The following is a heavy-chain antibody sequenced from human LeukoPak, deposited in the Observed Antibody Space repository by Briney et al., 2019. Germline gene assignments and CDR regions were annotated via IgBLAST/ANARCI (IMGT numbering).Heavy chain of an antibody. CDR3: AKDNYYPGPNSSGWPFGY. J-gene: IGHJ4*02. V-gene: IGHV3-9*01. CDR2: ISWNSGSI. CDR1: GFTFDDYA. D-gene: IGHD6-19*01. Sequence: GRSLRLSCAASGFTFDDYAMHWVRQAPGKGLEWVSGISWNSGSIGYADSVKGRFTISRDNAKNSLYLQMNSLRAEDTALYYCAKDNYYPGPNSSGWPFGYWGQGTLVTVSS.